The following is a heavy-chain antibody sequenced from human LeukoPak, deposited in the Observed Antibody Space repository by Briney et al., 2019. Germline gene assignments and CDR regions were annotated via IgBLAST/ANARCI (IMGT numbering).Heavy chain of an antibody. CDR2: IYYSRST. CDR3: ARQRNYYDSSGYYYAIDY. Sequence: SETLSLTCTVSGGSISSSSYYWGWIRQPPGKGLEWIGSIYYSRSTYYNPSLKSRVTISVDTSKNQFSLKLSSVTAADTAVYYCARQRNYYDSSGYYYAIDYWGQGTLVTVSS. D-gene: IGHD3-22*01. V-gene: IGHV4-39*01. CDR1: GGSISSSSYY. J-gene: IGHJ4*02.